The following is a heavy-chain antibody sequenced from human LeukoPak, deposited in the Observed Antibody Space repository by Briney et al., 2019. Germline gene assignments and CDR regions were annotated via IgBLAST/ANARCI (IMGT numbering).Heavy chain of an antibody. CDR3: ARVSASSGWYGVHYYYYMDV. V-gene: IGHV4-61*01. Sequence: SETLSLTCTVSGGSISSSSYYWSWIRQPPGKGLEWIGYIYYSGSTNYNPSLKSRVTISVDTSKNQFSLKLSSVTAADTAVYYCARVSASSGWYGVHYYYYMDVWGKGTTVTISS. CDR1: GGSISSSSYY. CDR2: IYYSGST. J-gene: IGHJ6*03. D-gene: IGHD6-19*01.